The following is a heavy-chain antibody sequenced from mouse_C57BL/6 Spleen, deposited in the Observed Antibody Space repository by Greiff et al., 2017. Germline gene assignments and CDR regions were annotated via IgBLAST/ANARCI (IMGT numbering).Heavy chain of an antibody. J-gene: IGHJ4*01. Sequence: VQLQQSGAELVKPGASVKISCKASGYAFSSYWMNWVKQRPGKGLELIGQIYPGDGDTNYNGKFKGKATLTADKSSSTAYMQLSSLTSEDSAVYFCARRGGYSYAMDYWGQGTSVTVSS. CDR1: GYAFSSYW. D-gene: IGHD2-3*01. V-gene: IGHV1-80*01. CDR3: ARRGGYSYAMDY. CDR2: IYPGDGDT.